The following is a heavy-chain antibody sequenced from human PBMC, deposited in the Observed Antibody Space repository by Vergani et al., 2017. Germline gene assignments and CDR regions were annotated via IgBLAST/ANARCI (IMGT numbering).Heavy chain of an antibody. CDR2: ISAYNGNT. CDR3: ARYIRKYSSSWYGWFDP. CDR1: GYTFTSYG. V-gene: IGHV1-18*01. Sequence: QVQLVQSGAEVKKPGASVKVSCKASGYTFTSYGISWVRQAPGQGLEWMGWISAYNGNTNYAQKLQGRVTMTTDTSTSTAYMELRSLRSDDTAVYYCARYIRKYSSSWYGWFDPWGQGTLVTVSS. J-gene: IGHJ5*02. D-gene: IGHD6-13*01.